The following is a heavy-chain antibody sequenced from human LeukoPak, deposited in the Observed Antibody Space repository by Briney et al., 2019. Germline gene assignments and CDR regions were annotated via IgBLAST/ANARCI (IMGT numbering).Heavy chain of an antibody. CDR2: IYYSGST. Sequence: SETLSLTCTVSGGSISSYYWSWIRQPPGKGLEWIGYIYYSGSTNYNPSLKSRVTISVDTSKNQFSLKLSSVTAEDTAVYYCARDQMGAFDYWGQGTLVTVSS. J-gene: IGHJ4*02. V-gene: IGHV4-59*01. CDR1: GGSISSYY. CDR3: ARDQMGAFDY. D-gene: IGHD1-26*01.